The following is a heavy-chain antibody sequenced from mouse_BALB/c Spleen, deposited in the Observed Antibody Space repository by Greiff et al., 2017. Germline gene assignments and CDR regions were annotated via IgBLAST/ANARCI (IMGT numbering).Heavy chain of an antibody. J-gene: IGHJ3*01. CDR3: ARSEGNWGWFAY. D-gene: IGHD4-1*01. CDR1: GYAFSSYW. V-gene: IGHV1-80*01. CDR2: IYPGDGDT. Sequence: QVHVKQSGAELVRPGSSVKISCKASGYAFSSYWMNWVKQRPGQGLEWIGQIYPGDGDTNYNGKFKGKATLTADKSSSTAYMQLSSLTSEDSAVYFCARSEGNWGWFAYWGQGTLVTVSA.